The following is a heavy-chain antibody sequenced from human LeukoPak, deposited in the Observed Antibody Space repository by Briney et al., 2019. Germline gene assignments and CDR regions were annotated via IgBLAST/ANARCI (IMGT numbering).Heavy chain of an antibody. Sequence: SETLSLTCTVSGGSISNYYWSWIRQPPGKGLEWIGYIFYSGSTNYNPSLKSRVTISVDTSKNQFSLQLSSVTAADTAVYYCARGYSGSYDGVWGQGTLVTVSS. V-gene: IGHV4-59*01. CDR1: GGSISNYY. D-gene: IGHD1-26*01. CDR3: ARGYSGSYDGV. CDR2: IFYSGST. J-gene: IGHJ4*02.